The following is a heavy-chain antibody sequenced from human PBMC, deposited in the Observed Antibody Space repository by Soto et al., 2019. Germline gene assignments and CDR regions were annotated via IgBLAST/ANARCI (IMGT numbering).Heavy chain of an antibody. CDR2: IYYSGST. Sequence: SETLSLTCTVSGGSISSSSYYWGWIRQPPGKGLEWIGSIYYSGSTYYNPSLKSRVTISVDTSKNQFSLKLSSVTAADTAVYYCARHRTYMDVWGQGTTVTVSS. CDR3: ARHRTYMDV. CDR1: GGSISSSSYY. V-gene: IGHV4-39*01. J-gene: IGHJ6*02.